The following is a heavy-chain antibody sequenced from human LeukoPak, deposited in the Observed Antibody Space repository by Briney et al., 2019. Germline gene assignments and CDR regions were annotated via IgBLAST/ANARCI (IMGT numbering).Heavy chain of an antibody. CDR3: ARDPQRGAPDYFDS. V-gene: IGHV3-30*04. J-gene: IGHJ4*02. Sequence: PGGSLRLSCAASGFTFRTSPMHWVRQAPGKGLEWVAVISYDGKIKVYADSVKGRFTISRDIAKNMQYLEMNSLRTEDTAVYYCARDPQRGAPDYFDSWGQGTLVTVSS. CDR1: GFTFRTSP. D-gene: IGHD6-25*01. CDR2: ISYDGKIK.